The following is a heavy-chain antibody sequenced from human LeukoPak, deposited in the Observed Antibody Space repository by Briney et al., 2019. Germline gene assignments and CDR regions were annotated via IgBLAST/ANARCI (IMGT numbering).Heavy chain of an antibody. J-gene: IGHJ4*02. D-gene: IGHD3-3*01. Sequence: HPGRSLRLSCAASGFTFSSYAMHWVRQAPGKGLEWVAVISYDGSNKYYADSVKGRFTISRDNSKNTLYLQMNSLRAEDTAMYYCARALVLGITIFGVVPGFDYWGQGSLVTVSS. V-gene: IGHV3-30-3*01. CDR3: ARALVLGITIFGVVPGFDY. CDR1: GFTFSSYA. CDR2: ISYDGSNK.